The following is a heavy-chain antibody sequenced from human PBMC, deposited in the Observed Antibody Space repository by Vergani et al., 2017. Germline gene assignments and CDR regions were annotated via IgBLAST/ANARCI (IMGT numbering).Heavy chain of an antibody. V-gene: IGHV1-18*01. CDR2: ISAYNGNT. D-gene: IGHD6-13*01. CDR3: ARDPRXGEQQLVGPNLFDP. J-gene: IGHJ5*02. CDR1: GYTFTSYG. Sequence: QVQLVQSGAEVKKPGASVKVSCKASGYTFTSYGISWVRQAPGQGLEWMGWISAYNGNTNYAQKLQGRVTMTTDTSTSTAYMELRSLRSDDTAVYYCARDPRXGEQQLVGPNLFDPWGQGTLVTVSS.